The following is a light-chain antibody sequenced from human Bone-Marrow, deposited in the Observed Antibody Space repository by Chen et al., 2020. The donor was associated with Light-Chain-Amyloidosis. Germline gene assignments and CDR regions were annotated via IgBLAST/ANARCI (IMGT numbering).Light chain of an antibody. CDR3: QSADSSGTYEVI. Sequence: SYELTQPPSVSVSPGQTARITCFGDDLPTKYAYWYQQKPGQAPVLVIHRDIERPSGISERFSESSSGTTATLTISGVQAEDEADYHCQSADSSGTYEVIFGGGTKLTVL. J-gene: IGLJ2*01. CDR2: RDI. CDR1: DLPTKY. V-gene: IGLV3-25*03.